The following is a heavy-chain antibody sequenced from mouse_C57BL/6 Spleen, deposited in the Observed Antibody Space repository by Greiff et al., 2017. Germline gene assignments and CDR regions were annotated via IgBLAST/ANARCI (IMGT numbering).Heavy chain of an antibody. V-gene: IGHV1-82*01. Sequence: QVQLQQSGPELVKPGASVKISCKASGYAFSSSWMNWVKQRPGKGLEWIGRIYPGDGDTNYNGKFKGKATLTADKSSSTAYMQLSSLTSKDSAVYFCARPYGSSHYFDYWGQGTTLTVSS. D-gene: IGHD1-1*01. J-gene: IGHJ2*01. CDR2: IYPGDGDT. CDR3: ARPYGSSHYFDY. CDR1: GYAFSSSW.